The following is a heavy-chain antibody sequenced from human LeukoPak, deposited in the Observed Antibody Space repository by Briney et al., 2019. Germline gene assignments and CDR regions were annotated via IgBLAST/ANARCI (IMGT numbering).Heavy chain of an antibody. CDR3: ARGSGPRIAARFFDY. D-gene: IGHD6-6*01. V-gene: IGHV1-8*01. Sequence: GASVKVSCKASGYTFTSYDINWVRQATGQGLEWMGWMNPNSGNTGYAQKFQGRVTMTRNTSISTAYMELRRLRSEDTAVYYCARGSGPRIAARFFDYWGQGTLVTVSS. CDR2: MNPNSGNT. J-gene: IGHJ4*02. CDR1: GYTFTSYD.